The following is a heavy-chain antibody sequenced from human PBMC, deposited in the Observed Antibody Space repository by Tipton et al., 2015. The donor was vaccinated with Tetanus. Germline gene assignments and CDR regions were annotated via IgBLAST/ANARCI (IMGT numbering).Heavy chain of an antibody. D-gene: IGHD1-26*01. CDR2: FNHRGST. CDR1: GGSFSDYY. Sequence: TLSLTCAVYGGSFSDYYWSWIRQPPGKGLEWIGEFNHRGSTDYNPSLKSRVTVSVDTPKKHLSLKLTSVTAADTAVYYCAGWEVGATKELYWGQGTRVTVSS. V-gene: IGHV4-34*01. CDR3: AGWEVGATKELY. J-gene: IGHJ4*02.